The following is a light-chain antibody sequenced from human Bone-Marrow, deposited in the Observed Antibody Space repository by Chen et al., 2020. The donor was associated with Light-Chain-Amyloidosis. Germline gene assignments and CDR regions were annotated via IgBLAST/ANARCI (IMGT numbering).Light chain of an antibody. CDR2: ENN. V-gene: IGLV1-51*02. J-gene: IGLJ3*02. CDR3: ATWDSSLTVWM. Sequence: QSVLTQPPSVSAAPGQKVTISCSGSNSNIGINYVSWYQQLPGTSPKLLIYENNQRPSEIPARFSGSTSGTSATLGVAGLQTGTEADYYCATWDSSLTVWMFGGGTKLTVL. CDR1: NSNIGINY.